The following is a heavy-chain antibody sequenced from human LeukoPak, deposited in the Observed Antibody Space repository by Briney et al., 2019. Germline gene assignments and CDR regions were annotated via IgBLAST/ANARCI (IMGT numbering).Heavy chain of an antibody. Sequence: GASVKVSCKASGYTFTSYGISWVRQAPGQGLEWMGWISAYNGNTNYAQKLQGRVTMTTDTSTSTASMELRSLRSDDTAVYYCARDFTGGVATTGYFDYWGQGTLVTVSS. CDR1: GYTFTSYG. D-gene: IGHD5-12*01. J-gene: IGHJ4*02. CDR2: ISAYNGNT. V-gene: IGHV1-18*01. CDR3: ARDFTGGVATTGYFDY.